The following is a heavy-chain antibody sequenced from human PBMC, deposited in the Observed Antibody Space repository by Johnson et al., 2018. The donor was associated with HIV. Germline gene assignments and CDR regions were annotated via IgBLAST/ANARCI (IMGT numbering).Heavy chain of an antibody. D-gene: IGHD6-13*01. J-gene: IGHJ3*02. V-gene: IGHV3-73*01. CDR1: GFTFSGSA. CDR2: IRSKANSYAT. CDR3: TSYFSYSSSWYSGVNAFDI. Sequence: VHLVESGGCLVQPGGSLKLSCAASGFTFSGSAMHWVRQASGKGLEWVGRIRSKANSYATAYAASVKGRFTIARDDSKNTAYLQMNSLKTEDTAVYYCTSYFSYSSSWYSGVNAFDIWGQGTMVTVSS.